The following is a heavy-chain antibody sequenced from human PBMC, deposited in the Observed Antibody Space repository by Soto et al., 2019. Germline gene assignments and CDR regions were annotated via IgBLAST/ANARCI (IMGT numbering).Heavy chain of an antibody. CDR1: GGSISSTSYY. CDR3: ARLPKYYYGSGHDAFDI. J-gene: IGHJ3*02. Sequence: PSETLSLTCTVSGGSISSTSYYWGWIRQPPGKGLEWIGCIYYSGSTYYNPSLKSRVTISIDTSKNHFSLKLSSVTAADTAMYYCARLPKYYYGSGHDAFDIWGQGTMVTVSS. D-gene: IGHD3-10*01. CDR2: IYYSGST. V-gene: IGHV4-39*02.